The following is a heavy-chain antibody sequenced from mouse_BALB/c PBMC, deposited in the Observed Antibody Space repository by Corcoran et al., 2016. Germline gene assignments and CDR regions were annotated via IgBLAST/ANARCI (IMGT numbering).Heavy chain of an antibody. V-gene: IGHV14-3*02. CDR3: AKWDWYFDV. Sequence: EVQLQQSGAELVKPGASVKLSCTASGFNIKDTYMHWVKQRPEQGLEGIGRIDPANGNTKYDPKSQGKATITADTYSNTAYLQLSSLTSEDTAVYYCAKWDWYFDVWGAGTTVTVS. CDR2: IDPANGNT. D-gene: IGHD1-3*01. CDR1: GFNIKDTY. J-gene: IGHJ1*01.